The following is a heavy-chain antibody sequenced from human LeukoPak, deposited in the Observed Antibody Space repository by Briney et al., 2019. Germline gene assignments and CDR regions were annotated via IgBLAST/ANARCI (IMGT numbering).Heavy chain of an antibody. Sequence: GGSLRLSCAASGLTSSNCGMTWVRQAPGKGLEWVSAISGSGDSTFYADSVKGRFTISRDNSKNTLYLQMNSLRAEDTATNYCAARPTSTAVAPSDFWGQGTLVTVSS. J-gene: IGHJ4*02. V-gene: IGHV3-23*01. CDR2: ISGSGDST. CDR3: AARPTSTAVAPSDF. CDR1: GLTSSNCG. D-gene: IGHD6-19*01.